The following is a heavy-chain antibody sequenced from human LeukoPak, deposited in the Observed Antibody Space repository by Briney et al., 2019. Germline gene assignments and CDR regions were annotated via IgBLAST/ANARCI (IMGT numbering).Heavy chain of an antibody. CDR2: LSGSGGTT. J-gene: IGHJ6*03. D-gene: IGHD2-8*01. Sequence: GGSLRLSCAASGFTFSHYAMNWVRQAPGRGPEWVASLSGSGGTTYHADSVKGRFTISRDNSKNTLYLQMNSLRLEDTAVYYRPNGNSCTSPNCLRYYYFYMDLWGKGPTVSVSS. V-gene: IGHV3-23*01. CDR1: GFTFSHYA. CDR3: PNGNSCTSPNCLRYYYFYMDL.